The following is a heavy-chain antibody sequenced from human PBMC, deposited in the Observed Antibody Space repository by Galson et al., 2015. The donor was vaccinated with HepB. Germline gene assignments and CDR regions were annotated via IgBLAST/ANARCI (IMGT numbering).Heavy chain of an antibody. D-gene: IGHD3-10*01. CDR3: ARAYYYGLGGAFDI. CDR1: GFTFRSYT. CDR2: ISSNSNYI. Sequence: SLRLSCAASGFTFRSYTMNWVRQAPGTGLEWVSSISSNSNYIYYVDSVKGRFTISRDNAKNSLYLQMNSLRAEDTAVYYCARAYYYGLGGAFDIWGQGTMVTVSS. V-gene: IGHV3-21*04. J-gene: IGHJ3*02.